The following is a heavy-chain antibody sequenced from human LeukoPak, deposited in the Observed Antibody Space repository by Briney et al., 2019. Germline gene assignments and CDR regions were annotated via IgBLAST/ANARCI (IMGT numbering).Heavy chain of an antibody. CDR1: GFTVSSNY. Sequence: GGSLRLSCAASGFTVSSNYMSWVRQAPGKGLEWDSAIYSGGSTYYADSVKGRFTISRDNSKNTLYLQMNSLRAEDTAVYYCARGPDYVDLVADNWFDPWGQGTLVTVSS. CDR2: IYSGGST. CDR3: ARGPDYVDLVADNWFDP. V-gene: IGHV3-66*01. D-gene: IGHD5-12*01. J-gene: IGHJ5*02.